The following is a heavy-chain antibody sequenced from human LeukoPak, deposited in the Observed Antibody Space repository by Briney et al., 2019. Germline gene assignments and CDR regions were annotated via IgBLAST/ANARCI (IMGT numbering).Heavy chain of an antibody. J-gene: IGHJ3*02. CDR3: ARPTYFYGSVDAFDI. CDR1: GFTVSSKY. V-gene: IGHV3-48*02. CDR2: ISGSSSKI. Sequence: GGSLRLSCAGSGFTVSSKYMTWVRQAPGKGLEWVSYISGSSSKIYYAESVKGRFTVSRDNAKSSLLLQMNSLRDEDTAVYYCARPTYFYGSVDAFDIWGQGTLVTVSS. D-gene: IGHD3-22*01.